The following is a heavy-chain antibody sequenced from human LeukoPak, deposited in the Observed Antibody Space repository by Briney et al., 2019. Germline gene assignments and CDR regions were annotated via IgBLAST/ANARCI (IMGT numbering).Heavy chain of an antibody. D-gene: IGHD6-13*01. J-gene: IGHJ4*02. CDR1: GFTFSIYW. Sequence: GGSLRLSCAASGFTFSIYWMSWVRQAPGKGLEWVANIKTDGSEKRYVDSVKGRFTISRDNAKNSLYLQMNSLRAEDTAVYYCARDGGPFIAAAGTAIDYWGQGTLVTVSS. CDR3: ARDGGPFIAAAGTAIDY. CDR2: IKTDGSEK. V-gene: IGHV3-7*01.